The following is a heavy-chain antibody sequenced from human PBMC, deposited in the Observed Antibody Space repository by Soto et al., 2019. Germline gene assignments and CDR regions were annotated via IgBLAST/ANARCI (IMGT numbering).Heavy chain of an antibody. CDR2: TSGSGGDT. CDR3: AKIYDFWSRHHDSFDV. J-gene: IGHJ3*01. CDR1: GFSFGRYA. D-gene: IGHD3-3*01. V-gene: IGHV3-23*01. Sequence: QLFESGGGLVQPGGSLRLSCVASGFSFGRYAMTWVRQAPGKGLEWVSGTSGSGGDTYYAGSVKGRFTISRDNPKNTLYLQMNSLRVEDTAVFYCAKIYDFWSRHHDSFDVWGQGTLVTVSS.